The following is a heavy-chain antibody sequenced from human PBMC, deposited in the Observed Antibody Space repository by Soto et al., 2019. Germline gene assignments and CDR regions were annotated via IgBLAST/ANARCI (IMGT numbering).Heavy chain of an antibody. CDR1: GFTFSSYA. CDR3: AKSSPLAFDI. J-gene: IGHJ3*02. V-gene: IGHV3-23*01. Sequence: EVQLLESGGGLVQPGGSLRLSCAASGFTFSSYAMSWVRQAPGKGLEWVSAISGSGGSTYYADSVKGRFTISRDNSQYTLYLQMNSLRAADTAVYYDAKSSPLAFDIWGKGTMVTVSS. CDR2: ISGSGGST. D-gene: IGHD2-2*01.